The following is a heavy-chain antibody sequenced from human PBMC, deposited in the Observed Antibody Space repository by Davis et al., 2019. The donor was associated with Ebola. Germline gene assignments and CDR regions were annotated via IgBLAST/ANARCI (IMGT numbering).Heavy chain of an antibody. Sequence: GESLKISCAASGFTFSSYWMSWVRQAPGKGLEWVSYISSSGSTIFYADSMKGRFTISRDNAKNSLYLHVNSLRAEDTAVFYCARIKDTTMDYWGQGTLVTVSS. D-gene: IGHD5-18*01. J-gene: IGHJ4*02. V-gene: IGHV3-48*04. CDR1: GFTFSSYW. CDR3: ARIKDTTMDY. CDR2: ISSSGSTI.